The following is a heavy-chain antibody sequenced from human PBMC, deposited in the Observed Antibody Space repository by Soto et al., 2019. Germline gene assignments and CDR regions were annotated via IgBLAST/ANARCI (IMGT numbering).Heavy chain of an antibody. CDR1: GGTFSSYA. V-gene: IGHV1-69*12. CDR2: IIPIFGTA. CDR3: ASLLRGCSGTGDY. Sequence: QVQLVQSGAEVQKPGSSVKVSCKASGGTFSSYAISWVRQAPGQGLEWMGGIIPIFGTAKYAQKFQGRVTITADESTSTAYMELSSLRSEDTAVYYCASLLRGCSGTGDYWGQGTLVTVSS. D-gene: IGHD5-12*01. J-gene: IGHJ4*02.